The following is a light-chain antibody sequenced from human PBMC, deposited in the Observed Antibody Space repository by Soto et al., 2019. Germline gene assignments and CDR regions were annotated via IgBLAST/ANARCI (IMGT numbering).Light chain of an antibody. Sequence: QSALTQPASVSGSPGQSITISCTGTSIDVGGYNYVSWYQQHPGKAPKLMIYDVTNRPSGVSNRFSGSKSGNTASLTISGLQAEDEADYYCSSYTSNSTRFGGGTKVTVL. J-gene: IGLJ2*01. CDR1: SIDVGGYNY. V-gene: IGLV2-14*03. CDR2: DVT. CDR3: SSYTSNSTR.